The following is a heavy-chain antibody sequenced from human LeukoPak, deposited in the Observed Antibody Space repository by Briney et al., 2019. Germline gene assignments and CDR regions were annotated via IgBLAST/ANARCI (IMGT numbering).Heavy chain of an antibody. D-gene: IGHD3-10*01. CDR3: ARRRLWFGELPIDY. V-gene: IGHV4-38-2*02. CDR2: IYHSGGT. J-gene: IGHJ4*02. CDR1: GYSISSGYY. Sequence: SETLSLTCTVSGYSISSGYYWGWIRQPPGKGLEWIGSIYHSGGTYYNPSLKSRVTISVDTSKNQFSLKLSSVTAADTAVYYCARRRLWFGELPIDYWGQGTLVTVSS.